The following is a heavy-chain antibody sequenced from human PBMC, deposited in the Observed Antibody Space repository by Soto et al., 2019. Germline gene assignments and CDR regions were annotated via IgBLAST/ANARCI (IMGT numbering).Heavy chain of an antibody. CDR3: ARETVYCSGGSCPGVVDY. J-gene: IGHJ4*02. D-gene: IGHD2-15*01. V-gene: IGHV3-74*01. Sequence: GGSLRLSCAASGFTFSSYWMHWVRQAPGKGLVWVSRINSDGSSTSYADSVKGRFTISRDNAKNTLYLQMNSLRAEDTAVYYCARETVYCSGGSCPGVVDYWGQGTLVTVSS. CDR1: GFTFSSYW. CDR2: INSDGSST.